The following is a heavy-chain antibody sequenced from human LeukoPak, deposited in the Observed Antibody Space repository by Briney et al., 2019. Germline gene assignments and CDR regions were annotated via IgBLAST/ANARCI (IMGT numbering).Heavy chain of an antibody. V-gene: IGHV3-48*02. CDR1: GFTFSSYS. CDR3: ARGTIRYGSPGY. J-gene: IGHJ4*02. D-gene: IGHD5-18*01. CDR2: ISSSSSTI. Sequence: GGSQSLSCAASGFTFSSYSMNWVRQAPGKGLEWVSYISSSSSTIYYADSVKGRFPISRDNAKNSLYLQMSSLRDEDTAVYYCARGTIRYGSPGYWRQGTLVTVSS.